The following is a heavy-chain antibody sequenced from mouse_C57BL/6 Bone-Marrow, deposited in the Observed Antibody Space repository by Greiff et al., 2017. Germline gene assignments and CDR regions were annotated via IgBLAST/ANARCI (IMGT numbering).Heavy chain of an antibody. V-gene: IGHV1-69*01. Sequence: QVQLQQPGAELVMPGASVKLSCKASGYTFTSYWMHWVKQRPGQGLEWIGDIDPSDSYTNYNQKFKGKSTLTVDKSSSTAYMQLRSLTSEDSAVYYCARPIYDGYPWYFEVWGTGTTVTVSS. J-gene: IGHJ1*03. CDR3: ARPIYDGYPWYFEV. CDR2: IDPSDSYT. D-gene: IGHD2-3*01. CDR1: GYTFTSYW.